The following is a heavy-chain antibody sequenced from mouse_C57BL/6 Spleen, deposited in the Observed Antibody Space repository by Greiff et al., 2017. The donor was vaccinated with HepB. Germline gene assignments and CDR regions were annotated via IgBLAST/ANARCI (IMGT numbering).Heavy chain of an antibody. CDR2: INPSNGGT. V-gene: IGHV1-53*01. D-gene: IGHD2-3*01. J-gene: IGHJ2*01. Sequence: VQLQQPGTELVKPGASVKLSCKASGYTFTSYWMHWVKHRPGQGLEWIGNINPSNGGTNYNEKFKSKATLTVDKSSSTAYMQLSSLTSEDSAVYYCARGGWLEKDFDYWGQGTTLTVSS. CDR3: ARGGWLEKDFDY. CDR1: GYTFTSYW.